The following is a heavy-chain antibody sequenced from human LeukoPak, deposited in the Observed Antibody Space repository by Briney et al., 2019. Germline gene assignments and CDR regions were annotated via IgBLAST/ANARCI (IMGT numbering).Heavy chain of an antibody. V-gene: IGHV3-33*01. D-gene: IGHD6-13*01. CDR2: IYYDGSNK. CDR3: ARDSLNLEKQMVPPPGY. J-gene: IGHJ4*02. Sequence: SGGSLRLSCAASGFTFSKYGKHWVRQAPGKGLEWVAVIYYDGSNKYYADSVKGRFTISRDNSKNTLYLQMNSLRVEDTAVYYCARDSLNLEKQMVPPPGYWGQGTLVTVSS. CDR1: GFTFSKYG.